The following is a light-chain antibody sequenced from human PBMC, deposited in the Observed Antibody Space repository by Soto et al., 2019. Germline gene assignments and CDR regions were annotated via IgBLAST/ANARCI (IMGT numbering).Light chain of an antibody. CDR1: SSDVGGYKY. CDR3: SSYTSSSTYV. J-gene: IGLJ1*01. Sequence: QSALTQPASVSGSPGQSITISCTGTSSDVGGYKYVSWYQQHPGKVPKLMMYDVSYRPSGVSNRFSGSKSGNTASLTISGLQADDEADYYCSSYTSSSTYVFGTGTKVTVL. CDR2: DVS. V-gene: IGLV2-14*01.